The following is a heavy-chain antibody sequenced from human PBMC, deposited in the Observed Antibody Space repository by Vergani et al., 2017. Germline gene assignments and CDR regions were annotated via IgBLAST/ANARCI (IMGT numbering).Heavy chain of an antibody. D-gene: IGHD3-16*01. CDR3: AKGVGLRLGESFNWFDP. CDR2: IKQDGSEK. Sequence: EVQLVETGGGLIQPGGSLRLSCAASGFTFSSYWMSWVRQAPGKGLEWVANIKQDGSEKYYVDSVKGRFTISRDNAKNSLYLQMNSLRAEDTALYYCAKGVGLRLGESFNWFDPWGQGTLVTVSS. J-gene: IGHJ5*02. V-gene: IGHV3-7*03. CDR1: GFTFSSYW.